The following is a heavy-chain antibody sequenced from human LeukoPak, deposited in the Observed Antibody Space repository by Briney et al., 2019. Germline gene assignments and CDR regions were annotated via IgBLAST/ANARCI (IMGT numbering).Heavy chain of an antibody. D-gene: IGHD3-3*01. CDR2: ISGSTGNT. V-gene: IGHV3-23*01. CDR1: GFTFSSYA. J-gene: IGHJ4*02. CDR3: ATKGRNYDLWSGYSNFDY. Sequence: GSLRLSCAASGFTFSSYAMSWVRQAPGKGLEWVSIISGSTGNTYYADSVKGRFTISRDNSKNTLYLQMNSLRADDTAVYYCATKGRNYDLWSGYSNFDYWGQGTLVTVSS.